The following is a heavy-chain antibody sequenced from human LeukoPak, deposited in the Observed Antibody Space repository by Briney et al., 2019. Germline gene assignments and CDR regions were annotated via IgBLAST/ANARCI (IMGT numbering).Heavy chain of an antibody. CDR3: ARTLVVVPAATSYYYYYMDV. V-gene: IGHV3-21*01. CDR2: ISSSSSYI. D-gene: IGHD2-2*01. CDR1: GFTFSSYS. Sequence: PGGSLRLSCAASGFTFSSYSMNWVRQAPGKGLEWVSSISSSSSYIYYADSVKGRFTISRDNAKNSLYLQMNSLRAEDTAVYYCARTLVVVPAATSYYYYYMDVWGKGTTVTVSS. J-gene: IGHJ6*03.